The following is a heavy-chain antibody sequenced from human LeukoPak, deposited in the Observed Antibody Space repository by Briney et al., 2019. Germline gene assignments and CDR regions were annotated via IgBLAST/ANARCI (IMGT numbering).Heavy chain of an antibody. D-gene: IGHD2-21*02. CDR3: AKDSVTAAYYYYYGMDA. Sequence: XXGSGGSTYYAASVKGRFTISRDNSKNTLYLQMNSLRAEDTAVYYCAKDSVTAAYYYYYGMDAWGQGTTVTVSS. V-gene: IGHV3-23*01. CDR2: XXGSGGST. J-gene: IGHJ6*02.